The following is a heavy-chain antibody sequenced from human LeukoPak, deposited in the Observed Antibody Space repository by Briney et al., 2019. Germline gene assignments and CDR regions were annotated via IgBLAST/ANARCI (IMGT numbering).Heavy chain of an antibody. V-gene: IGHV1-2*02. J-gene: IGHJ4*02. Sequence: GASVKVSCKASGYTFTGYYMHWVRQAPGQGLEWMGWINPNSGGTNYAQKFQGRVTMTRDTSISTAYMERSRLRSDDTAVYYCARGGYTYYYDSSGLHFDYWGQGTLVTVSS. CDR3: ARGGYTYYYDSSGLHFDY. CDR1: GYTFTGYY. CDR2: INPNSGGT. D-gene: IGHD3-22*01.